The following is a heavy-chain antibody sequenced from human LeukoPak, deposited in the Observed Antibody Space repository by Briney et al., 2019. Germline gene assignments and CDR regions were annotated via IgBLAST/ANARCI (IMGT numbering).Heavy chain of an antibody. CDR2: INEDGSDK. CDR3: ARDQSYWGSGSNDGASDY. J-gene: IGHJ4*02. Sequence: PGGSLRLSCVTSGFTFSSYAMHWVRQAPGKGLEWVANINEDGSDKYYVGSVKGRFTISRDNAKNSLYLQMNSLRAEDTAVYYCARDQSYWGSGSNDGASDYWGQGTLVTVSS. CDR1: GFTFSSYA. D-gene: IGHD3-10*01. V-gene: IGHV3-7*01.